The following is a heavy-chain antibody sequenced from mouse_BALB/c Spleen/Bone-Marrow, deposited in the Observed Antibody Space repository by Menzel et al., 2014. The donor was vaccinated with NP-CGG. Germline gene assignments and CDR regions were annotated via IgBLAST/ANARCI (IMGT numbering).Heavy chain of an antibody. Sequence: VQLQQSGAELVKPGASVKLSCTASGFNIKDTYMHWVKQRPEQGLEWIGRIDPANGNTKYDPKFQGKATITADTSSNTSSLQLSSLTSEDTAVYYCARWEYYAMDYWGQGTSFTVSS. CDR1: GFNIKDTY. V-gene: IGHV14-3*02. CDR2: IDPANGNT. D-gene: IGHD4-1*01. J-gene: IGHJ4*01. CDR3: ARWEYYAMDY.